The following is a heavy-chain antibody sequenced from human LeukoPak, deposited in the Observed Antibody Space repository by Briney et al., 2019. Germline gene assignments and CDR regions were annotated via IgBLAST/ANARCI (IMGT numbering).Heavy chain of an antibody. D-gene: IGHD6-19*01. CDR3: ARGGWYYDC. CDR2: IYYSGST. Sequence: SETLSLTCTVSGGSISSYYWSWMRQPPGKGLEWIGYIYYSGSTKYNPSLKSRVTISVDTSKNQFSLKLSSVTAADTAVYYCARGGWYYDCWCQGTLVTVSS. J-gene: IGHJ4*02. CDR1: GGSISSYY. V-gene: IGHV4-59*01.